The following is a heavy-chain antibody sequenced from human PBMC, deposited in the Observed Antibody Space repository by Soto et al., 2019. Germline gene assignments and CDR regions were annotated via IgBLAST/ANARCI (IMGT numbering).Heavy chain of an antibody. CDR3: ARATGTLRSRNCDY. CDR2: IYRTGST. D-gene: IGHD1-1*01. V-gene: IGHV4-31*03. Sequence: SETLSLTCSVSGGSISTVGHYWTWIRQPPGKGLEWIGSIYRTGSTYYSKSLRSRLTMSVDTSKSQFPLRLSSVTAADTAVYYCARATGTLRSRNCDYWGQGSLVTVSS. CDR1: GGSISTVGHY. J-gene: IGHJ4*02.